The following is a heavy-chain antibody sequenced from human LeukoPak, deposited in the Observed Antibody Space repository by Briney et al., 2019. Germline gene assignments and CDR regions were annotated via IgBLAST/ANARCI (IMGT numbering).Heavy chain of an antibody. J-gene: IGHJ4*02. CDR3: ASARYSYGSSGLFDY. Sequence: ASVKVSCKAFGYTFTNNWMHWVRQAPGQGLEWMGWINPNSGDTNYAQKFQGRVTMTRDTSISTAYMELSRLRSDDTAVYYCASARYSYGSSGLFDYWGQGTLVTVSS. CDR1: GYTFTNNW. V-gene: IGHV1-2*02. CDR2: INPNSGDT. D-gene: IGHD3-22*01.